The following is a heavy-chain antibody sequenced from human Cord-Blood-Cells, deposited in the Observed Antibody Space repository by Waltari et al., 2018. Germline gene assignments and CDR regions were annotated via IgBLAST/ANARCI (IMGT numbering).Heavy chain of an antibody. Sequence: QVQLQESGPGPVKPSETLSLTCTVSGGSISSYYWSWIRQPPGKGLEWIGYIYYSGSTNYNPSLKSRVTISVDTSKNQFSLKLSSVTAADTAVYYCARDAPPYYFDYWGQGTLVTVSS. CDR3: ARDAPPYYFDY. CDR2: IYYSGST. CDR1: GGSISSYY. V-gene: IGHV4-59*01. J-gene: IGHJ4*02.